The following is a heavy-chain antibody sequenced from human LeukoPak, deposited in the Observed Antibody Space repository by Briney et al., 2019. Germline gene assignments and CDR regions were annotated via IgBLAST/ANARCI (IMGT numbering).Heavy chain of an antibody. Sequence: GGSLRLSCAASGFTFASYSMNWLRRAPGKGREGVSSICGESTYIYNAGSVKGRFTISRDHGQALLYLQMISLRADDTAVYYCARVSGRLERQSDLDYWGQGTLVIVSS. D-gene: IGHD1-1*01. J-gene: IGHJ4*02. CDR1: GFTFASYS. V-gene: IGHV3-21*01. CDR2: ICGESTYI. CDR3: ARVSGRLERQSDLDY.